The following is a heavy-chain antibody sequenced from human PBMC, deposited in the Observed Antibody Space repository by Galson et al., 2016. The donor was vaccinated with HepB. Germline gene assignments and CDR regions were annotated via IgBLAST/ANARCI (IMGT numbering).Heavy chain of an antibody. J-gene: IGHJ3*01. Sequence: SVKVSCKASGYRFSSYGISWVRQAPGQGLEWMGWISGNNGNTHFAQKFQGRATMTTDTSTDTSTRIAYVELRSLTSDDTAVYYCARSRVYSYFDAFDVWGQGTMVTVS. V-gene: IGHV1-18*04. CDR1: GYRFSSYG. CDR2: ISGNNGNT. D-gene: IGHD5-18*01. CDR3: ARSRVYSYFDAFDV.